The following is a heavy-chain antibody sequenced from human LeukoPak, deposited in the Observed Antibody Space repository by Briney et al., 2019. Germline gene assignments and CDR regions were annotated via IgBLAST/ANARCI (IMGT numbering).Heavy chain of an antibody. CDR3: AKPYGSGYDY. CDR2: IRYDGSNK. Sequence: GGSLRLSCAAPGFTFRSDGMHWVRQAPGKGLEWVAYIRYDGSNKYYTDSVKGRFTISRDNSKNTLYLQMNSLRAEDTAVYYCAKPYGSGYDYWGQGTLVTVSS. J-gene: IGHJ4*02. D-gene: IGHD3-10*01. CDR1: GFTFRSDG. V-gene: IGHV3-30*02.